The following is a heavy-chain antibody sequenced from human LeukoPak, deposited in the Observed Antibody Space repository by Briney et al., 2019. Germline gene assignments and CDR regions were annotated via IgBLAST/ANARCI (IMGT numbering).Heavy chain of an antibody. J-gene: IGHJ1*01. Sequence: GGSLRLSCAASGFTFSSYAMSWVRQAPGKGLEWVSAISGSGGSTYYADSVKGRFTISRDNSKNTLYLQMNSLRAEDTAVYYCAKDQYYYDSSGYYPPRSHAEYFQHWGQGPLVTVSS. CDR2: ISGSGGST. CDR3: AKDQYYYDSSGYYPPRSHAEYFQH. V-gene: IGHV3-23*01. CDR1: GFTFSSYA. D-gene: IGHD3-22*01.